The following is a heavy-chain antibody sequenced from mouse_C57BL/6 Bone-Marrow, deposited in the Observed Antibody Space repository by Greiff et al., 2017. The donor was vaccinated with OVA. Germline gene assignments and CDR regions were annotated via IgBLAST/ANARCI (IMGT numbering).Heavy chain of an antibody. CDR1: GYTFTDYN. V-gene: IGHV1-18*01. Sequence: VQLQQSGPELAKPGASVKIPCKASGYTFTDYNMDWVKQSHGKSLEWIGDINSKNGGTIYNQKFKGKATLTVDKSSSTAYMEIRSLTSEDTAVYYCERGGYYDYDGGAWFAYWGQGTLVTVSA. J-gene: IGHJ3*01. CDR2: INSKNGGT. CDR3: ERGGYYDYDGGAWFAY. D-gene: IGHD2-4*01.